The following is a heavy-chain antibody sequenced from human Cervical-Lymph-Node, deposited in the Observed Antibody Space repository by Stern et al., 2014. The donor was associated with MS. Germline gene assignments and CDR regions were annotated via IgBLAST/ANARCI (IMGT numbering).Heavy chain of an antibody. CDR2: FDPEHGET. Sequence: QVQLVQSGAEVKKPGASVKVSCKVSGYTLSEISMHWVRQAPGKGLEWMGGFDPEHGETRSAQKFQGRVTMAEDRSTDTAYMELSSLRSEDTAVYYCATHRGRVTYYYGMDVWGQGTTVTVSS. V-gene: IGHV1-24*01. D-gene: IGHD2-21*02. CDR1: GYTLSEIS. J-gene: IGHJ6*02. CDR3: ATHRGRVTYYYGMDV.